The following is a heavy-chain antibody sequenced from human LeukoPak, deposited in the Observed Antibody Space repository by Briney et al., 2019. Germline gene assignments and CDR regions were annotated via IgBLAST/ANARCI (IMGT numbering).Heavy chain of an antibody. V-gene: IGHV3-48*04. CDR3: TRVFNGDYYYYYMDV. D-gene: IGHD4-17*01. CDR1: GFTFSSYS. Sequence: GGSLRLSCAASGFTFSSYSMNWVRQAPGKGLEWVSYISSSSSTIYYADSVKGRFTISRDNAKNTLYLQMNSLRAEDTAVYYCTRVFNGDYYYYYMDVWGKGATVTISS. J-gene: IGHJ6*03. CDR2: ISSSSSTI.